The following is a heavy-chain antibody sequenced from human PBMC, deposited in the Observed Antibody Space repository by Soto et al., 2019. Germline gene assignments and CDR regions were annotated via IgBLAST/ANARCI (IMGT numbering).Heavy chain of an antibody. CDR2: IYYSGST. CDR3: ASIAAAGRTGRFDY. CDR1: GGSISSYY. D-gene: IGHD6-13*01. Sequence: SETLSLTCTVSGGSISSYYWSWIRQPPGKGLEWIGYIYYSGSTNYNPSLKSRVTISVDTSKNQFSLKLSSVTAADTAVYYCASIAAAGRTGRFDYWGQGTLVTVSS. V-gene: IGHV4-59*01. J-gene: IGHJ4*02.